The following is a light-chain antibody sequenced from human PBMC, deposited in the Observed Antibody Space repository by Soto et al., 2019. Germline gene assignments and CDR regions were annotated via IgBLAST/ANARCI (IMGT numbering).Light chain of an antibody. CDR1: QSVSRNY. CDR3: QQYGTSPST. Sequence: TVLTQSPGTLSLSPGERATLSCRASQSVSRNYLAWYQQKPGQAPRILIYGASNRATDIPDRFSGSGSGTDFTLTISRLEADDFAVYYCQQYGTSPSTFGQGTKLEIK. V-gene: IGKV3-20*01. J-gene: IGKJ2*01. CDR2: GAS.